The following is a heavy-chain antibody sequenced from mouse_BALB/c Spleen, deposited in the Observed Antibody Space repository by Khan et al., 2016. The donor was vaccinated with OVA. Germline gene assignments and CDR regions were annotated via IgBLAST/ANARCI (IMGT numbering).Heavy chain of an antibody. D-gene: IGHD2-13*01. J-gene: IGHJ2*01. CDR2: ISPGSDNA. V-gene: IGHV1-77*01. CDR1: GYTFTYYV. Sequence: QVQLKQSGPKLVKPGASVKMSCKASGYTFTYYVITWVKQRTGQGLEWIGEISPGSDNAYYNERFKGKATLTADKSSNTTHMQLSSLTSEDSAVYFCARGDGDYVYFDYWGQCTTLTVSS. CDR3: ARGDGDYVYFDY.